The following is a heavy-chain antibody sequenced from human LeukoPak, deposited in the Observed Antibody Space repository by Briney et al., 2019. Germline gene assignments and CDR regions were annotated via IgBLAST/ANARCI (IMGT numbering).Heavy chain of an antibody. D-gene: IGHD2-15*01. V-gene: IGHV3-9*01. Sequence: SLRLSCAASGFTFDDYAMHWVRQAPGKGLEWVSGISRNSGSIGYADSVKGRFTISRDNAKNSLYLQMNSLRAEDTALYYCAKGGYCSGGSCYSVDYWGQGTLVTVSS. CDR2: ISRNSGSI. J-gene: IGHJ4*02. CDR3: AKGGYCSGGSCYSVDY. CDR1: GFTFDDYA.